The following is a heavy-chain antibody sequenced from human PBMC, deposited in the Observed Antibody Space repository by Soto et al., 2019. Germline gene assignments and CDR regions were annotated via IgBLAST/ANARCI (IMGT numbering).Heavy chain of an antibody. CDR2: IIPIFGTA. CDR1: GGTFSSYA. J-gene: IGHJ4*02. V-gene: IGHV1-69*13. D-gene: IGHD3-22*01. CDR3: ARGPYDSSGYYSTRY. Sequence: SVKVSCKASGGTFSSYAISWVRQAPGQGLEWMGGIIPIFGTANYAQKFQGRVTITADESTSTAYMELSSLRSEDTAVYYCARGPYDSSGYYSTRYWGQGTLVTVSS.